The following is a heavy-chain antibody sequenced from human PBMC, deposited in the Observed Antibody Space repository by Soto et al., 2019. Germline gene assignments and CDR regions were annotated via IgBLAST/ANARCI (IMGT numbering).Heavy chain of an antibody. CDR3: AREIKLQGETYYYYGMDV. J-gene: IGHJ6*02. CDR1: GFTFSSYG. V-gene: IGHV3-33*01. D-gene: IGHD5-18*01. Sequence: GGSLRLSCAASGFTFSSYGMHWVRQAPGKGLEWVAVIWYDGSNKYYADSVKGRFTISRDNSKNTLYLQMNSLRAEDTAVYYCAREIKLQGETYYYYGMDVWGQGTTVTVSS. CDR2: IWYDGSNK.